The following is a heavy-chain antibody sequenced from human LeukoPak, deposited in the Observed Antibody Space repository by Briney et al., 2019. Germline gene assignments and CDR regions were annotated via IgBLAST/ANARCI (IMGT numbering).Heavy chain of an antibody. CDR3: AKDSSMIRKDYDYFDS. D-gene: IGHD4/OR15-4a*01. V-gene: IGHV3-53*01. Sequence: GGSLRLSCAASGFALSSNYVGWVRQAPGGGLQWVSLLYSGGDTYYADSVQGRFAISRDNSKNTLYLQMNSLRAEDTAVYYCAKDSSMIRKDYDYFDSWGQGTLVTVSS. CDR1: GFALSSNY. CDR2: LYSGGDT. J-gene: IGHJ4*02.